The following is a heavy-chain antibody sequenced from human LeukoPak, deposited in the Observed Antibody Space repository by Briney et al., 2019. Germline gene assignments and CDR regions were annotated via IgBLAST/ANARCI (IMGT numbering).Heavy chain of an antibody. CDR3: AREKRVETPVAVAGLFDY. V-gene: IGHV1-46*01. D-gene: IGHD6-19*01. Sequence: ASVKVSCKASGYTFTSYYMHWVRQAPGQGLEWMGIINPSGGSTSYAQKFQGRVTMTRDTSTSTVYMELSSLRSEDTAVYYCAREKRVETPVAVAGLFDYWGQGTLVTVSS. J-gene: IGHJ4*02. CDR1: GYTFTSYY. CDR2: INPSGGST.